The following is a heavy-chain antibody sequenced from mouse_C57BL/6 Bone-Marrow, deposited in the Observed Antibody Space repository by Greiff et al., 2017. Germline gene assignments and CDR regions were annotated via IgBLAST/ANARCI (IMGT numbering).Heavy chain of an antibody. CDR3: AGTDYYALDY. CDR2: IDPSDSYT. Sequence: QVQLQQPGAELVMPGASVKLSCKASGYTFTSYWMHWVKQRPGQGLEWIGVIDPSDSYTNYNQKLKGKSTLTVDKSSSTSYMQFSSLTSEDSAVYYCAGTDYYALDYWGQGTSVTVSS. J-gene: IGHJ4*01. CDR1: GYTFTSYW. V-gene: IGHV1-69*01.